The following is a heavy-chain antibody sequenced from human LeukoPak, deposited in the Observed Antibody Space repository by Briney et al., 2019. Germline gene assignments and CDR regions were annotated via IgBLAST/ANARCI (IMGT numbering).Heavy chain of an antibody. V-gene: IGHV3-11*01. CDR3: AREMGGDYGSGTFFDL. CDR2: ISSGGDTK. CDR1: KFVFSDYY. J-gene: IGHJ4*02. Sequence: PGGSLRLSCAASKFVFSDYYMSWVRQAPGKGLEWVSYISSGGDTKYYADSVKGRFTISRDNAKNSLYLQMNNLRAEDTAVYYCAREMGGDYGSGTFFDLWGQGNMVTVSS. D-gene: IGHD3-10*01.